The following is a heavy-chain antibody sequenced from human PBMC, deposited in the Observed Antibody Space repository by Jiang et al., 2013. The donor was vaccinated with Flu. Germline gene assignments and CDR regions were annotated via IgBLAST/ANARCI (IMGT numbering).Heavy chain of an antibody. Sequence: WVRQAPGQGLEWMGWINPNSGGTNYAQKFQGRVTMTRDTSISTAYMELSRLRSDDTAVYYCARSEKQWLIPYFDYWGQGTLVTVSS. V-gene: IGHV1-2*02. CDR2: INPNSGGT. J-gene: IGHJ4*02. CDR3: ARSEKQWLIPYFDY. D-gene: IGHD6-19*01.